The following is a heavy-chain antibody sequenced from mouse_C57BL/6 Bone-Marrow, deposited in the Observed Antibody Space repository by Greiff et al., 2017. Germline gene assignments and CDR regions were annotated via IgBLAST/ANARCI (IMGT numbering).Heavy chain of an antibody. Sequence: EVQLQESGAELVRPGASVKLSCTASGFNIKDDYMHWVKQRPEQGLEWIGWIDPENGDTEYASKFQGKATITADTSSNTAYLQLSSLTSEDTAVYYCTPYYGNRGYWGQGTTLTVSS. D-gene: IGHD2-10*01. V-gene: IGHV14-4*01. CDR3: TPYYGNRGY. CDR1: GFNIKDDY. CDR2: IDPENGDT. J-gene: IGHJ2*01.